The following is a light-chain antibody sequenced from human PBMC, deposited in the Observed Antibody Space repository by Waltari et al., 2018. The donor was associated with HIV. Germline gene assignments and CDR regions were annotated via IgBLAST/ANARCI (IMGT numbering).Light chain of an antibody. CDR2: RNN. CDR3: ATWDDSLSVVYV. V-gene: IGLV1-47*01. CDR1: SSNIGSKY. Sequence: QSVLTQPPSASGTPGQRVTISCSGSSSNIGSKYVYWYQQLPGTAPKLIIYRNNQRPSGVPDRSPGSKSGTSASLAISGLRSEDEADYYCATWDDSLSVVYVFGTGTKVTVL. J-gene: IGLJ1*01.